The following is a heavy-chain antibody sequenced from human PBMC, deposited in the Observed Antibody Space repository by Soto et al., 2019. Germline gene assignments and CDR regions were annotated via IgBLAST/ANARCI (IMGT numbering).Heavy chain of an antibody. CDR2: INPSGGST. CDR3: ARERSGNGMAV. Sequence: ASVKVSCKASGYTFTSYYMHWVRQAPGQGLEWMGIINPSGGSTSYAQKFQGRVTMTRDTSTSTVYMELRSLRSEDTAVYYCARERSGNGMAVWGQGTTVTVSS. V-gene: IGHV1-46*01. CDR1: GYTFTSYY. J-gene: IGHJ6*02.